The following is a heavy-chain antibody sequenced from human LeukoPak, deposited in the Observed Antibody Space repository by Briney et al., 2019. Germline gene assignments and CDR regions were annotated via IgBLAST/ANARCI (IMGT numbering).Heavy chain of an antibody. V-gene: IGHV1-2*02. D-gene: IGHD4-17*01. CDR2: INPNSGGT. CDR1: GYTFTGYY. Sequence: GASVKVSCKASGYTFTGYYMHWVRQAPGQGLEWMGWINPNSGGTNYAQKFQGRVTMTRDTSISTAYMELSRLRSDDTAVYYCARDKSDYGDYASFDYWGQGTLVTVSS. CDR3: ARDKSDYGDYASFDY. J-gene: IGHJ4*02.